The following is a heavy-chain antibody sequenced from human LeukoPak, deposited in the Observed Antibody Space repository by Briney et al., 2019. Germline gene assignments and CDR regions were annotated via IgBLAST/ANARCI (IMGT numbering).Heavy chain of an antibody. Sequence: SETLSLTCTVSGGSISSYYWSWIRQPAGKGLEWIGRIYTSGSTNYNPSLKSRVTMSVDTSKNQFSLKLSSVTAADTAVYYCARDKSRWNSGYDYNYYYYYGMDAWGQGTTVTVSS. CDR1: GGSISSYY. CDR3: ARDKSRWNSGYDYNYYYYYGMDA. CDR2: IYTSGST. J-gene: IGHJ6*02. D-gene: IGHD5-12*01. V-gene: IGHV4-4*07.